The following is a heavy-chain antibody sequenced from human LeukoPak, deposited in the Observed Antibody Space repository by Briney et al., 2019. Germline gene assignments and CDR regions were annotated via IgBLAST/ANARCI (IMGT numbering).Heavy chain of an antibody. Sequence: ASVKVSCKASGYTFTSYNINWVRQAPGQGLEWMGWMNPNSGYTGYAQKFQGRVTMTRNTSISTAYMELSSLISEDTAVFYCAREGIVYYGMDVWGQGTTVTVSS. CDR2: MNPNSGYT. CDR1: GYTFTSYN. J-gene: IGHJ6*02. V-gene: IGHV1-8*01. CDR3: AREGIVYYGMDV. D-gene: IGHD3-16*02.